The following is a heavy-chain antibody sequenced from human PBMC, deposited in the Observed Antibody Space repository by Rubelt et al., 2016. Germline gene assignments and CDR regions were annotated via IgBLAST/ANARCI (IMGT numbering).Heavy chain of an antibody. Sequence: WVSAISGSGGSTYYADSVKGRFTISRDNAKNSLHLQMNSLRAEDTAVYYCAREVTAVAASEFDYWGQGTLVTVSS. J-gene: IGHJ4*02. V-gene: IGHV3-21*01. D-gene: IGHD6-19*01. CDR2: ISGSGGST. CDR3: AREVTAVAASEFDY.